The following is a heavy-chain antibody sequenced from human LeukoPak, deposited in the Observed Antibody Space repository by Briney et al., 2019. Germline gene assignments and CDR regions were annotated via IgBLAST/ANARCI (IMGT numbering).Heavy chain of an antibody. V-gene: IGHV3-23*01. J-gene: IGHJ4*02. CDR3: AXDRXXSGYALXFXY. CDR1: GFTFSSYA. D-gene: IGHD5-12*01. CDR2: ISGSGGST. Sequence: GGSLRLSCAASGFTFSSYAMSWVRQAPGKGLEWVSAISGSGGSTYYADSVKGRFTISRDNSKNTLYLQMNSLRAEDTDVYYCAXDRXXSGYALXFXYWGQGTXVTXS.